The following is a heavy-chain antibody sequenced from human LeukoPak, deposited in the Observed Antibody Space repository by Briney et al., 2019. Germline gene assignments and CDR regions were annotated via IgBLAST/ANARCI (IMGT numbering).Heavy chain of an antibody. CDR2: IYYTGTT. CDR3: ARREEWFEYFQH. D-gene: IGHD3-3*01. J-gene: IGHJ1*01. CDR1: GYSISSSNW. Sequence: SDTLSLTCAVSGYSISSSNWWGWIRQPPGKGLEWIGYIYYTGTTNYNPSLKSRVTMSVDTSKNQFSLKLSSVTAADTAVYYCARREEWFEYFQHWGQGTLVTVSS. V-gene: IGHV4-28*01.